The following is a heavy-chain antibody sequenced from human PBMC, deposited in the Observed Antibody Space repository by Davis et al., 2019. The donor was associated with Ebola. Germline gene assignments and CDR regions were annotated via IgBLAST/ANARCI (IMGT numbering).Heavy chain of an antibody. V-gene: IGHV3-30*18. Sequence: GESLKISCAASGFTFSSYGMHWVRQAPGKGLEWVAVISYDGSNKYYADSVKGRFTISRDNSKNTLYLQMNSLRAEDTAVYYCAKDVSDYYDSSGYYYWGQGTLVTVSS. J-gene: IGHJ4*02. CDR1: GFTFSSYG. CDR3: AKDVSDYYDSSGYYY. CDR2: ISYDGSNK. D-gene: IGHD3-22*01.